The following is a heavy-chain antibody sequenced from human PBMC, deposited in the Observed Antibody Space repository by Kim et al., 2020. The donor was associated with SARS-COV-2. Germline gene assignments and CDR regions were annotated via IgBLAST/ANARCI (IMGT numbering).Heavy chain of an antibody. D-gene: IGHD6-13*01. J-gene: IGHJ3*02. V-gene: IGHV1-46*01. CDR3: ARDRGAAAGTGYDAFDI. CDR2: INPSGGST. CDR1: GYTFTSYY. Sequence: ASVKVSCKASGYTFTSYYMHWVRQAPGQGLEWMGIINPSGGSTSYAQKFQGRVTMTRDTSTSTVYMELSSLRSEDTAVYYCARDRGAAAGTGYDAFDIWGQGTMVTVSS.